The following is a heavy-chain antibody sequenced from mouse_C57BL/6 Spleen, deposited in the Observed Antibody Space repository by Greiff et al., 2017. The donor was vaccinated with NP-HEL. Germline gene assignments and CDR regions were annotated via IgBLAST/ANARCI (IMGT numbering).Heavy chain of an antibody. D-gene: IGHD2-2*01. CDR1: GFTFSDYG. CDR2: ISSGSSTI. V-gene: IGHV5-17*01. J-gene: IGHJ1*03. Sequence: EVKLMESGGGLVKPGGSLKLSCAASGFTFSDYGMHWVRQAPEKGLEWVAYISSGSSTIYYADTVKGRFTISSDNAKNTLFLQMTRLRSEETAMYYCARGTMVTTRWYFDVWGTGTTVTVSS. CDR3: ARGTMVTTRWYFDV.